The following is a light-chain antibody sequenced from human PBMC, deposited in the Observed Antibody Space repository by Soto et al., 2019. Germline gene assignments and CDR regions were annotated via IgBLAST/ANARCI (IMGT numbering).Light chain of an antibody. CDR2: GAS. Sequence: EIVLTQSPGTLSSSPGERATLSCRASQSVSSSHLAWYQQKPGQAPRLLIYGASSRATGIPDRFSGSGSGTDFTLTSGRLEPEDFAVYFCQQYGDSPMYTFGQGTKREI. V-gene: IGKV3-20*01. J-gene: IGKJ2*01. CDR1: QSVSSSH. CDR3: QQYGDSPMYT.